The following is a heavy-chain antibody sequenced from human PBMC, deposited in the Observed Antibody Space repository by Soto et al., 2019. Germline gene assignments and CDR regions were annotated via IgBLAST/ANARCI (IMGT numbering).Heavy chain of an antibody. CDR2: INPNSGGT. V-gene: IGHV1-2*02. J-gene: IGHJ5*02. Sequence: QVQLVQSGAEVKKPGASVKVSCKASGYTFTGYYMHWVRQAPGQGLEWMGWINPNSGGTNYAQKFQGRVTMTRDTSISTAYMELSRLRSDDTAVYYCARDRSSGSYSNWFDPWGQGTLVTVSS. CDR1: GYTFTGYY. D-gene: IGHD1-26*01. CDR3: ARDRSSGSYSNWFDP.